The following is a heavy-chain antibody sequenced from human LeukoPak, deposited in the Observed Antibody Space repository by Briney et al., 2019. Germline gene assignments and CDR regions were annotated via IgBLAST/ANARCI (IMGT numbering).Heavy chain of an antibody. Sequence: GASVNVSCKASGYTFSNFGISWVRQAPGQGLEWMGGIIPIFGTANYAQKFQGRVTITTDESTSTAYMELSSLRSEDTAVYYCARDGLHPITGTTKGDAFDIWGQGTMVTVSS. CDR1: GYTFSNFG. D-gene: IGHD1-7*01. CDR2: IIPIFGTA. V-gene: IGHV1-69*05. CDR3: ARDGLHPITGTTKGDAFDI. J-gene: IGHJ3*02.